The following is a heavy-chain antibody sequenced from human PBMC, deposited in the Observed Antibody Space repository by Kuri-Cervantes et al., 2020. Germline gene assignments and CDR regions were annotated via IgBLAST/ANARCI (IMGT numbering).Heavy chain of an antibody. CDR2: ISWNGGPL. V-gene: IGHV3-9*01. J-gene: IGHJ4*02. CDR1: GFTVSSNY. D-gene: IGHD6-13*01. CDR3: ARDVAAGKRGFSL. Sequence: GGSLRLSCAASGFTVSSNYMSWVRQAPGKGLEWVSGISWNGGPLGYADSVKGRFTISRDNAKNSLYLHMNSLRADDTALYYCARDVAAGKRGFSLWGQGTLVTVSS.